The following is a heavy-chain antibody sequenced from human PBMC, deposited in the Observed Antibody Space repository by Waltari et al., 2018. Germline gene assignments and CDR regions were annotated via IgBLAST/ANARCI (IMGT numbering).Heavy chain of an antibody. V-gene: IGHV3-30*04. D-gene: IGHD4-17*01. J-gene: IGHJ4*02. CDR3: ARGGGYGDYGSFDY. Sequence: QVQLVESGGGVVQPGRSLRLSCAASGFTFSSFPRHWVTQAPGKGLEWVAVISYDGSKKYYADSVKGRFTISRDNSKNTLYLQMNSLRAEDTAVYYYARGGGYGDYGSFDYWGQGTLVTVSS. CDR1: GFTFSSFP. CDR2: ISYDGSKK.